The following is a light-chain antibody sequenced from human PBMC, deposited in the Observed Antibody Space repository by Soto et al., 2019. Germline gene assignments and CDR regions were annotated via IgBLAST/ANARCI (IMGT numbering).Light chain of an antibody. J-gene: IGKJ2*01. CDR1: QSVNRN. CDR3: QQYKESPPYS. CDR2: RAS. Sequence: EIVLTQSPATLSVSPGESASLSCRASQSVNRNLAWYQQRPGQAPRLLIFRASTRASGIPARFSGSGSGTEFTLTVSSLESEDFAVYYCQQYKESPPYSFGQGTKVEIK. V-gene: IGKV3-15*01.